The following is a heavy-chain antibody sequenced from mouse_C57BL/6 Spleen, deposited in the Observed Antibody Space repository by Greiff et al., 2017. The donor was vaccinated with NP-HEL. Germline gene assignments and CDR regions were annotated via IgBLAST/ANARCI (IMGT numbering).Heavy chain of an antibody. CDR2: INPNNGGT. J-gene: IGHJ3*01. Sequence: EVQLQQSGPELVKPGASVKISCKASGYTFTDYYMNWVKQSHGKSLEWIGDINPNNGGTSYNQKFKGKATLTVDKSSSTAYMELRSLTSEDSAVYYCAGYSSGYVRFAYWGQGTLVTVSA. CDR3: AGYSSGYVRFAY. V-gene: IGHV1-26*01. CDR1: GYTFTDYY. D-gene: IGHD3-2*02.